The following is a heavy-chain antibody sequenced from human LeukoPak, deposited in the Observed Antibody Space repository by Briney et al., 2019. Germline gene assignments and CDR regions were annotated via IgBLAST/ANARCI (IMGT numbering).Heavy chain of an antibody. J-gene: IGHJ6*02. CDR3: ARGDIVVVVAANDYYYGMDV. CDR2: INHSGST. D-gene: IGHD2-15*01. Sequence: SETLSLTCAVYGGSFSGYYWSWIRQPPGKGLEWIGEINHSGSTNYNPSLESRVTISVDTSKNQFSLKLSSVTAADTAEYYCARGDIVVVVAANDYYYGMDVWGQGTTVTVSS. CDR1: GGSFSGYY. V-gene: IGHV4-34*01.